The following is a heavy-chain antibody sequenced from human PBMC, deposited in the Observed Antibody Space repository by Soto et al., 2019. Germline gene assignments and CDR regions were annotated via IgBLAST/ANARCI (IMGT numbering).Heavy chain of an antibody. CDR1: GGTFSSYA. J-gene: IGHJ2*01. CDR3: ARGGEMATSYWYFDL. D-gene: IGHD5-12*01. Sequence: QVQLVQSGAEVKKPGSSVTVSCKASGGTFSSYAISWVRQAPGHGLEWMGGIIPIFGTANYAQKFQGRVTITADESTSTAYMELSSLRSEDTAVYYCARGGEMATSYWYFDLWGRGTLVTVSS. V-gene: IGHV1-69*01. CDR2: IIPIFGTA.